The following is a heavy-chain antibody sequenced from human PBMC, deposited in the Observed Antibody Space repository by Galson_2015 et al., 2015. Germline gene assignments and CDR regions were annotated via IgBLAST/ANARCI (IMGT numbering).Heavy chain of an antibody. CDR3: ARDVLPNHSYGSGSYYTGLGY. Sequence: SLRLSCAASGFTFSSYAMHWVRQAPGKGLEWVAVISYDGSNKYYADSVKGRFTISRDNSKNTLYLQMNSLRAENTAVYYCARDVLPNHSYGSGSYYTGLGYCGQGTLVTVSS. V-gene: IGHV3-30-3*01. CDR2: ISYDGSNK. D-gene: IGHD3-10*01. J-gene: IGHJ4*02. CDR1: GFTFSSYA.